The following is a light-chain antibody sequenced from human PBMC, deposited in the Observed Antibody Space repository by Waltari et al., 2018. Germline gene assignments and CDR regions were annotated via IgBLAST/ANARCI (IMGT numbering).Light chain of an antibody. Sequence: QSALTQPAPVSGSPGQSITLPCPGTSRYVGSSTPVSWYQQHPGKAPKLIIDEGSKRPSGVSHRFSGSKSGNTASLTISGLQAEDEADYYCCSYAGSSTYVFGTGTKVTVL. CDR3: CSYAGSSTYV. CDR2: EGS. V-gene: IGLV2-23*01. J-gene: IGLJ1*01. CDR1: SRYVGSSTP.